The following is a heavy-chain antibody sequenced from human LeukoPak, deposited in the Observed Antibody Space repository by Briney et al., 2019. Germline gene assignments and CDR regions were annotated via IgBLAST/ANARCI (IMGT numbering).Heavy chain of an antibody. CDR2: IYYSGST. CDR1: GGSISSSSYY. CDR3: ARLRSYWFDP. Sequence: PSETLSLTCTVSGGSISSSSYYWGWIRQPPGKGLEWIGSIYYSGSTYYNPSLKSRVTISVDTSKNQFSLKLSSVTAADTAVYYCARLRSYWFDPWGQGTLVTVSS. V-gene: IGHV4-39*01. J-gene: IGHJ5*02. D-gene: IGHD3-3*01.